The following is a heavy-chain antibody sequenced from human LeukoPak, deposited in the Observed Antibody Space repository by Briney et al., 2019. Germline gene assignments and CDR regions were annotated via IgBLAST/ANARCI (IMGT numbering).Heavy chain of an antibody. CDR2: INHSGST. CDR1: GGSFSGYY. Sequence: SETLSLTCAGYGGSFSGYYWSWIRQPPGKGLEWIGEINHSGSTNYNPSLKSRVTISVDTSKNQFSLKLSSVTAADTAVYYCASLIAAAGSNVRRSPARTKNYYGMDVWGQGTTVTVSS. D-gene: IGHD6-13*01. J-gene: IGHJ6*02. CDR3: ASLIAAAGSNVRRSPARTKNYYGMDV. V-gene: IGHV4-34*01.